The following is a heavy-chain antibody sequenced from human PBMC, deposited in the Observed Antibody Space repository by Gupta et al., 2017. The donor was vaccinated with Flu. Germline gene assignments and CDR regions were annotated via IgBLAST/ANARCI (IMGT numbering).Heavy chain of an antibody. J-gene: IGHJ4*02. CDR3: AKLMTTVVTPGFDY. CDR2: ISGSGGST. CDR1: SYA. D-gene: IGHD4-17*01. Sequence: SYAMSWVRQAPGKGLEWVSAISGSGGSTYYADSVKGRFTISRDNSKNTLYLQMNSLRAEDTAVYYCAKLMTTVVTPGFDYWGQGTLVTVSS. V-gene: IGHV3-23*01.